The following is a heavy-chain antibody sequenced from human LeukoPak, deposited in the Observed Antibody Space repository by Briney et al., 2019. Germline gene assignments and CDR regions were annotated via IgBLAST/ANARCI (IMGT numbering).Heavy chain of an antibody. CDR2: IWYDASKE. V-gene: IGHV3-33*01. D-gene: IGHD7-27*01. Sequence: GGSLRLSCEASGFIFSNYGMHWIRQAPGKGLEWVAVIWYDASKEYYQNSVEGRFTISRDDSKNTLYLQMNSLRPEDTAMYYCARGLLTARARDAFDIWGQGTMATVSS. CDR1: GFIFSNYG. J-gene: IGHJ3*02. CDR3: ARGLLTARARDAFDI.